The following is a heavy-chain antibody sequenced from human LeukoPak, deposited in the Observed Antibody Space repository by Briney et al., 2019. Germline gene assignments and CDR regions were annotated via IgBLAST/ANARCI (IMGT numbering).Heavy chain of an antibody. CDR1: GYTFTSYY. J-gene: IGHJ4*02. V-gene: IGHV1-46*01. D-gene: IGHD3-3*01. CDR2: INPSGGST. Sequence: GASVNVSCKASGYTFTSYYMHWVRQAPGQALEWMGIINPSGGSTSYAQKFQGRVTMTRDTSTSTVYMELSSLRSEDTAVYYCARGCYDFWSGYSPLGYWGQGTLVTVSS. CDR3: ARGCYDFWSGYSPLGY.